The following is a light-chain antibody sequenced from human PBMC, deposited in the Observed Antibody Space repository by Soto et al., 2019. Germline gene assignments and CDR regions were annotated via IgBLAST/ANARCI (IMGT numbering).Light chain of an antibody. CDR3: QQRSNWPPIN. CDR1: QSVSSY. V-gene: IGKV3-11*01. CDR2: DAS. J-gene: IGKJ5*01. Sequence: EIVLTQSPATLSLSPGERATLSCRASQSVSSYLAWYQQKPGQAPRLLIYDASNRATGIPARFSGSGSGTDFTLTISSLEPEDVAVYYCQQRSNWPPINFGQGTRLEIK.